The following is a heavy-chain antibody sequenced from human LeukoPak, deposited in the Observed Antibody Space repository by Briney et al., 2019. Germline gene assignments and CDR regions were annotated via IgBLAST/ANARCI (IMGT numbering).Heavy chain of an antibody. J-gene: IGHJ5*02. V-gene: IGHV3-23*01. Sequence: GGSLRLSCAASGFTFREYSMSWVRQAPGKGLEWVSNIRSNGGDTYYTDSVKGRFTISGDNSKNTLYLEMNSLRAGDTAVYYCAKGGYTTWFDPWGQGTLVTVSS. CDR1: GFTFREYS. D-gene: IGHD2-15*01. CDR2: IRSNGGDT. CDR3: AKGGYTTWFDP.